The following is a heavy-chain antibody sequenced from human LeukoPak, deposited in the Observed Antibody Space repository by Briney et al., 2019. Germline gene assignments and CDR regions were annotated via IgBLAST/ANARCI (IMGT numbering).Heavy chain of an antibody. CDR1: GFTFSSYW. J-gene: IGHJ4*02. D-gene: IGHD3-22*01. Sequence: GGSLRLSXAASGFTFSSYWMSWVRQAPGKGLEWVANIKQDGSEKYYVDSVKGRFTISRDNAKNSLYLQMNSLRAEDTAVYYCARDSSGYYYKSGFDYWGQGTLVTVSS. V-gene: IGHV3-7*01. CDR2: IKQDGSEK. CDR3: ARDSSGYYYKSGFDY.